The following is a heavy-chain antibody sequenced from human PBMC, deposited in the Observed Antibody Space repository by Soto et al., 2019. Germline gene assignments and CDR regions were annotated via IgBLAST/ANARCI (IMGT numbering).Heavy chain of an antibody. CDR2: ITHDGSQK. CDR1: GFTFSSYS. Sequence: GGSLRLSCVASGFTFSSYSIVWVRQAPGKGLEWVAVITHDGSQKYYADYVKGRFTISRDNSKNTLFLQMNSVREDDTAVYYCARDPFDYDSGIVPPPSRGFDYWGQGILVTVSS. J-gene: IGHJ4*02. D-gene: IGHD3-22*01. CDR3: ARDPFDYDSGIVPPPSRGFDY. V-gene: IGHV3-30-3*01.